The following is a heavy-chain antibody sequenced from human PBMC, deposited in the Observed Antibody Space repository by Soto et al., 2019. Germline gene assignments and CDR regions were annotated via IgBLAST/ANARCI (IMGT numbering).Heavy chain of an antibody. J-gene: IGHJ4*02. Sequence: GGCLRLSCAASGFIFSNYAMSWVRQAPGRGLEWVSAISGSGGTTYYAASVKGRFTMSRDNSKNTVHLQMNSLRAEDTAVYYCAKNPLWWYVSGWYSDYWSQGSLVTVSS. V-gene: IGHV3-23*01. D-gene: IGHD2-15*01. CDR1: GFIFSNYA. CDR3: AKNPLWWYVSGWYSDY. CDR2: ISGSGGTT.